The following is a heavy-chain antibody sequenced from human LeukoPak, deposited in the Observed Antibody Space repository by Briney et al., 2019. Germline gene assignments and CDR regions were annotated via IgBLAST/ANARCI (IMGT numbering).Heavy chain of an antibody. D-gene: IGHD6-19*01. CDR1: GGSISSYY. Sequence: SETLSLTCTVSGGSISSYYWSWIRQPAGKGLESIGRIYTSGSTNYNPSLKSRVTMSVDTSKNQCSLKLSSVTAADTAVYYCAREKQWLGIDYWGQGTLVTVSS. CDR2: IYTSGST. J-gene: IGHJ4*02. CDR3: AREKQWLGIDY. V-gene: IGHV4-4*07.